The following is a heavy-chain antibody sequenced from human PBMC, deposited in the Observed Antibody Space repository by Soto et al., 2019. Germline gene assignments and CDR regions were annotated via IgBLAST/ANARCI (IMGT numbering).Heavy chain of an antibody. CDR1: GFTFHSFT. V-gene: IGHV3-30*18. J-gene: IGHJ6*02. CDR3: AKEFGWELQLSHPYYNSGMDV. CDR2: MSFDGSNK. Sequence: QVQLVESGGGVVQPGRSLRLSCAASGFTFHSFTMHWVRQSPGKGLEWVALMSFDGSNKYYADSVRGRFTISSDNSKSTLYLQMDILRPEDTAVYYCAKEFGWELQLSHPYYNSGMDVWGQGTTVTVSS. D-gene: IGHD1-1*01.